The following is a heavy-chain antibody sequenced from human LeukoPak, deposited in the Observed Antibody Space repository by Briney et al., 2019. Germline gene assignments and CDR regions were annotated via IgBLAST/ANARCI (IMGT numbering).Heavy chain of an antibody. V-gene: IGHV3-30-3*01. CDR2: ISYDGSNK. Sequence: GGSLRLSCAASGFTFSSYAMHWVRQAPGKGLEWVAVISYDGSNKYYADSVKGRFTISRDNSKNTLYLQMNSLRAKDTAVYYCARSYYDSSGPNIDYWGQGTLVTVSS. D-gene: IGHD3-22*01. CDR1: GFTFSSYA. CDR3: ARSYYDSSGPNIDY. J-gene: IGHJ4*02.